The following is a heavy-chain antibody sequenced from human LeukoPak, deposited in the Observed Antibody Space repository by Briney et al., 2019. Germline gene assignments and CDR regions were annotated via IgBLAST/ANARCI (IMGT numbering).Heavy chain of an antibody. D-gene: IGHD3-22*01. J-gene: IGHJ3*02. CDR1: GGTFSSYA. CDR3: ANNYYDSSGYYSAFDI. Sequence: SVKVSCKASGGTFSSYAISWVRQAPGQGLEWMGGIIPIFGTANYAQKFQGRVTITADKSTSTAYMELSGLGSEDTAVYYCANNYYDSSGYYSAFDIWGQGTMVTVSS. CDR2: IIPIFGTA. V-gene: IGHV1-69*06.